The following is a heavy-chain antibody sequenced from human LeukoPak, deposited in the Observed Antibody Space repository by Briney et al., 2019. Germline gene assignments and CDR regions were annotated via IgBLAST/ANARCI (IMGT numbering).Heavy chain of an antibody. J-gene: IGHJ4*02. V-gene: IGHV4-59*08. CDR2: VSYDGTT. CDR1: GDSVTSYY. Sequence: SETLSLTCSVSGDSVTSYYWSWIRQPPGKGLEWIGYVSYDGTTNYTPSLRSRVIMAVNTANNNISLRLTSVTAADTAVYYCARLDCHGDGCYNHGGQGTLVTVSS. D-gene: IGHD2-21*01. CDR3: ARLDCHGDGCYNH.